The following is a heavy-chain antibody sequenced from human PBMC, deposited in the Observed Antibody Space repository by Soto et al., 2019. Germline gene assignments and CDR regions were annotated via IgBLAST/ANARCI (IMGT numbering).Heavy chain of an antibody. V-gene: IGHV3-30-3*01. CDR3: ARGDRGDPYYFDY. D-gene: IGHD7-27*01. CDR1: GFTFSSYA. J-gene: IGHJ4*02. CDR2: ISYDGSNK. Sequence: QVQLVESGGGVVQPGRSLRLSCAASGFTFSSYAMHWVRQAPGKGLEWVAVISYDGSNKYYADSVKGRFTISRDNSKNTLYLQMNSLRAEDTAVYSCARGDRGDPYYFDYWGQETLVTVSS.